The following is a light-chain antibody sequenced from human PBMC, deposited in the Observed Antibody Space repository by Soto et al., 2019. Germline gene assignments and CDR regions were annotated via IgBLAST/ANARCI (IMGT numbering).Light chain of an antibody. Sequence: QSVLTQPASVSGSPGQSITISCTGTSSDVGGYNYVSWYQQHPGKAPKLMIYEVSNRPSGVSNRFSGSKSGNTASLTISGLQAEDEADYYCISYTSSSTPVVFGGGTKVTVL. CDR3: ISYTSSSTPVV. CDR2: EVS. CDR1: SSDVGGYNY. J-gene: IGLJ2*01. V-gene: IGLV2-14*01.